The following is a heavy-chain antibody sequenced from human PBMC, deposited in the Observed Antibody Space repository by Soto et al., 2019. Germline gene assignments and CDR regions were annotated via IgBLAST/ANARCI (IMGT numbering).Heavy chain of an antibody. V-gene: IGHV1-69*13. CDR1: GRSFSSYV. D-gene: IGHD2-21*02. CDR3: ATSSRKHCRGDTCFENWFDP. J-gene: IGHJ5*02. CDR2: IIPMFGTA. Sequence: SGKVSCKASGRSFSSYVISWVRQAPGQVLEWMGGIIPMFGTANYEQRFQGRLTINADERTNTAYMELSTLRSEDSAVYYCATSSRKHCRGDTCFENWFDPWGQGTRVTVSS.